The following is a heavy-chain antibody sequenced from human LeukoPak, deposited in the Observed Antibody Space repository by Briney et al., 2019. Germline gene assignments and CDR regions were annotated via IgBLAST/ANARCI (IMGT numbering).Heavy chain of an antibody. V-gene: IGHV3-21*01. Sequence: GGSLRLSCAASGFTFSTSSMNWVRQAPGKGLEWVSSISSSSSYIYYADSVKGRFTISRDNAKNSLYLQMNSLRAEDTAVYYCARDSDEGDFDYWGQGTLVTVSS. J-gene: IGHJ4*02. CDR1: GFTFSTSS. CDR2: ISSSSSYI. CDR3: ARDSDEGDFDY. D-gene: IGHD3-16*01.